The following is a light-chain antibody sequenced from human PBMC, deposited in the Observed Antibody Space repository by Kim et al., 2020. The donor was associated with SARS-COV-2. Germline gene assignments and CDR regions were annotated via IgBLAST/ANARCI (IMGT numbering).Light chain of an antibody. CDR1: QAISSY. J-gene: IGKJ2*01. CDR3: QQSYTAPYT. CDR2: AAS. Sequence: ASLGDRVTITCRASQAISSYLNWYHQKPGQAPKLLIYAASSLQSGVSSRFSGSQSGTDFTLTISSLQPEDFATYYCQQSYTAPYTFGQGTKLEI. V-gene: IGKV1-39*01.